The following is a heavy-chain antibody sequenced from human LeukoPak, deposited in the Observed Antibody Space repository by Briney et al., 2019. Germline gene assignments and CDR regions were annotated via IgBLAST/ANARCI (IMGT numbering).Heavy chain of an antibody. CDR1: GFTFSSYG. CDR3: AKEYYYGMDV. CDR2: ISYDGSNK. J-gene: IGHJ6*02. Sequence: GRSLRLSCAASGFTFSSYGMHWVREAPGKGLEWVAVISYDGSNKYYADSVKGRFTISRDNSKNTLYLQMNSLRAEDTAVYYCAKEYYYGMDVWGQGTTVTVSS. V-gene: IGHV3-30*18.